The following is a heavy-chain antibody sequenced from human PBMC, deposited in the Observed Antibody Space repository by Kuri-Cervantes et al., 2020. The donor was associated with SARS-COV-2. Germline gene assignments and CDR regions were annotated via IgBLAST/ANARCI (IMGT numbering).Heavy chain of an antibody. CDR1: GYTFTCYG. Sequence: ASVKVSCKASGYTFTCYGISWVRQAPGQGLEWMGWISGYSGNTNYAQKLQGRVTMTTDTSTSTADMELRSLRSDDTAVYYCARDHRMITFGGVIDHFDYWGQGTLVTVSS. V-gene: IGHV1-18*04. CDR3: ARDHRMITFGGVIDHFDY. D-gene: IGHD3-16*02. CDR2: ISGYSGNT. J-gene: IGHJ4*02.